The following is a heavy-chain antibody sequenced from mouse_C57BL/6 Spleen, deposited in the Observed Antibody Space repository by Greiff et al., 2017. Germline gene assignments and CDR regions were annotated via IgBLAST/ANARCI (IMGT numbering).Heavy chain of an antibody. V-gene: IGHV1-54*01. CDR3: ARRGCDYYVCY. J-gene: IGHJ2*01. CDR2: INPGSGGT. CDR1: GYAFTNYL. D-gene: IGHD2-4*01. Sequence: VQLQESGAELVRPGTSVKVSCKASGYAFTNYLIEWVKQRPGQGLEWIGVINPGSGGTNYNEKFKGKATLTADKSSSTAYMQLSSLTSEDSAGYFCARRGCDYYVCYWGQGTTLTVSS.